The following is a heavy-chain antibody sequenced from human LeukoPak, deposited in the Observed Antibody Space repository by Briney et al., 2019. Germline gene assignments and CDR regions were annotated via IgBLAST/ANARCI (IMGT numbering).Heavy chain of an antibody. D-gene: IGHD1-1*01. V-gene: IGHV4-59*01. CDR2: NYGSGST. Sequence: SETLSLTCTVSGGSISSYYWSWIRQPPGKGLEWIGHNYGSGSTNYNPSLKSRVTLSVDTSKNQFSLKLSSVTAADTAVYYCAREGTSGTHLNWFDPWGQGTLVTVSS. CDR3: AREGTSGTHLNWFDP. J-gene: IGHJ5*02. CDR1: GGSISSYY.